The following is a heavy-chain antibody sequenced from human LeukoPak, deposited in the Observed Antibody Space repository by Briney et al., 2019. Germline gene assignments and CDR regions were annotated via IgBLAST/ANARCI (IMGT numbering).Heavy chain of an antibody. CDR2: IYYSGST. CDR3: ATSRYQLPSDY. J-gene: IGHJ4*02. V-gene: IGHV4-59*06. CDR1: GGSISGYY. Sequence: SETLSLTCTVSGGSISGYYWSWIRQHPGKGLEWIGYIYYSGSTYYNPSLKSRVTISVDTSKNQFSLKLSSVTAADTAVYYCATSRYQLPSDYWGQGTLVTVSS. D-gene: IGHD2-2*01.